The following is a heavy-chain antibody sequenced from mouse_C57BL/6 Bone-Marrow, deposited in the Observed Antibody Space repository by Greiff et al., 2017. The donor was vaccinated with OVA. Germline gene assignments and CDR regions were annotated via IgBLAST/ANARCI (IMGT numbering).Heavy chain of an antibody. CDR3: ADYYGSSGFAY. D-gene: IGHD1-1*01. CDR2: IYPRSGNT. V-gene: IGHV1-81*01. J-gene: IGHJ3*01. CDR1: GYTFTSYG. Sequence: VQLQQSGAELARPGASVKLSCKASGYTFTSYGISWVKQRPGQGLEWIGEIYPRSGNTYYNEKFKGKATLTADKSSSTAYMELRSLTSEDSAVYFCADYYGSSGFAYWGQGTLVTVSA.